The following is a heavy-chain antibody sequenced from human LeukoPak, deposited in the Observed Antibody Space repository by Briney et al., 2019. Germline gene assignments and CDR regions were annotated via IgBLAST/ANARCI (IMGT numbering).Heavy chain of an antibody. CDR2: IKQDGSEK. D-gene: IGHD1-1*01. CDR3: ARVWNDEGGRYFDY. Sequence: AGGSLRLSCAASGFTFSSYWMSWVRQAPGKGLEWVANIKQDGSEKYYVDSVKGRFTISRDNAKNSLYLQMNSLRAEDTAVYYCARVWNDEGGRYFDYWGPGTLVTVSS. CDR1: GFTFSSYW. V-gene: IGHV3-7*01. J-gene: IGHJ4*02.